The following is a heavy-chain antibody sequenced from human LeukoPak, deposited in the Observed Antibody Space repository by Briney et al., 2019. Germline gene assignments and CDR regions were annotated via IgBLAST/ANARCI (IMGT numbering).Heavy chain of an antibody. CDR3: ARHSHDSSSWYFWFDP. J-gene: IGHJ5*02. CDR1: GYSFTNYW. Sequence: GESLKISCEGSGYSFTNYWIGWVRQMPGKGLEWMGIIYPGDSDTRYSPSFQGQVTISADKSISTAYLQWSSLKASDTAMYYCARHSHDSSSWYFWFDPWGQGTLVTVSS. CDR2: IYPGDSDT. D-gene: IGHD6-13*01. V-gene: IGHV5-51*01.